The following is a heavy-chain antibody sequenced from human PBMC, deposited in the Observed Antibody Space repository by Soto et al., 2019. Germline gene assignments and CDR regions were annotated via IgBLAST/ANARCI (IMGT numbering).Heavy chain of an antibody. D-gene: IGHD3-16*02. CDR2: IYYSGST. CDR1: GGSISSGDYY. J-gene: IGHJ4*02. CDR3: ARESSLGELSLYFDY. Sequence: QVQLQESGPGLVKPSQTLSLTCTVSGGSISSGDYYWSWIRQPPGKGLEWIGYIYYSGSTYYNPSLKSRVTISVDTSKNQFYLKLSSVTAADTAVYYCARESSLGELSLYFDYWGQGTLVTVSS. V-gene: IGHV4-30-4*01.